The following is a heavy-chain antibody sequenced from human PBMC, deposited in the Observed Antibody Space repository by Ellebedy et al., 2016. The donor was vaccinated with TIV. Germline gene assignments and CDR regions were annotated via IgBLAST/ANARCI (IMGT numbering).Heavy chain of an antibody. D-gene: IGHD3-22*01. CDR1: GVSITSHF. Sequence: HLSETLSLTCAVSGVSITSHFWTWIRQPAGGGLEWIGRLHPSGTPNYNPSLKSRVIMSRDTSKDQFSLKLSSVTAADTAVYYCARHGPQWFDGFDLWGQGTLVTVSS. V-gene: IGHV4-4*07. CDR2: LHPSGTP. CDR3: ARHGPQWFDGFDL. J-gene: IGHJ3*01.